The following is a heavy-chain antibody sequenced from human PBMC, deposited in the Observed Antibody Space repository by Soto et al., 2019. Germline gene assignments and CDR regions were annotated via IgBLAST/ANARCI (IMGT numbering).Heavy chain of an antibody. CDR1: GGSISSYY. CDR2: IYYSGST. Sequence: SETLSLTCTVSGGSISSYYWSWIRQPPGKGLEWIGYIYYSGSTNYNPSLKSRVTISVDTSKNQFSLKLSSVTAADTAVYYCARDLPRGTVRLWGQGTLVTVSS. V-gene: IGHV4-59*01. J-gene: IGHJ4*02. CDR3: ARDLPRGTVRL. D-gene: IGHD4-4*01.